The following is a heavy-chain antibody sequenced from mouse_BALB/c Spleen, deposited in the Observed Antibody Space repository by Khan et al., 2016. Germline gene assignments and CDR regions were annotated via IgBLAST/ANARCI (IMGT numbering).Heavy chain of an antibody. Sequence: VQLQQPGTELVRPRASVKLSCKASGYSFTNYWMYWVKQRPGQGLEWIGMIHPSDSETRLNQSFKDKATMTVDKSSNIAYMQLNSPTSEDSAVXYCARVVYYYGSSCYAMDYGGQGTAVTVSS. D-gene: IGHD1-1*01. CDR2: IHPSDSET. CDR3: ARVVYYYGSSCYAMDY. V-gene: IGHV1-61*01. J-gene: IGHJ4*01. CDR1: GYSFTNYW.